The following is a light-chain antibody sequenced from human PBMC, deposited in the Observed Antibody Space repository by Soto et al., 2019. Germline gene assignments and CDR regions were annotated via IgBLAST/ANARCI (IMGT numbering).Light chain of an antibody. CDR1: QTVTTD. V-gene: IGKV3-15*01. CDR3: HQYYTWPRT. Sequence: EIVMTQSPVTLSVSPGERATLSCRASQTVTTDLARYQQKPGQAPRLVIHGASTRATDFPARFSGSGSGTEFTLTISSLQSEDIAVYYCHQYYTWPRTFGQGTKVEIK. CDR2: GAS. J-gene: IGKJ1*01.